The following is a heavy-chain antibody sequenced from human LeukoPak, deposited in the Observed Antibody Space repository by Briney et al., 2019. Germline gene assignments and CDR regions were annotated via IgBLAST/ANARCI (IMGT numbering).Heavy chain of an antibody. CDR3: ARDSTSYSSSRGDAFDI. V-gene: IGHV3-48*01. J-gene: IGHJ3*02. D-gene: IGHD6-6*01. CDR1: GFTFSSHW. Sequence: GGSLRLSCAVSGFTFSSHWMSWVRQAPGKGLEWVSYISSSSSTIYYADSVKGRFTISRDNAKNSLYLQMNSLRAEDTAVYYCARDSTSYSSSRGDAFDILVQGTMVTVSS. CDR2: ISSSSSTI.